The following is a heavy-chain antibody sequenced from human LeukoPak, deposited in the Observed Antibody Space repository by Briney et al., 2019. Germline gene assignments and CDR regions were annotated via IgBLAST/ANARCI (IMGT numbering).Heavy chain of an antibody. D-gene: IGHD3-22*01. CDR2: INWNGGST. Sequence: GGSLRLSCAASGFTFDDYGMSWVRHAPGKGLEWVSGINWNGGSTGYADSVKGRFTISRDNAKNSLYLQMNSLRAEDTALYYCARVGYYYDSSGYFDYWGQGTLVTVSS. V-gene: IGHV3-20*04. CDR3: ARVGYYYDSSGYFDY. J-gene: IGHJ4*02. CDR1: GFTFDDYG.